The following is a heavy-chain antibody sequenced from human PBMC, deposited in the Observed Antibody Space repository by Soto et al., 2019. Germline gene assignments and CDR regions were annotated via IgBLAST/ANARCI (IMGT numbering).Heavy chain of an antibody. V-gene: IGHV5-51*03. CDR1: GYSFSNNW. J-gene: IGHJ5*02. D-gene: IGHD6-13*01. CDR2: MHPGDSDT. Sequence: EVQLVQSGAEVKKAGESLKISNKGSGYSFSNNWVGWVRQMPGKGLEWMGIMHPGDSDTRYSPSFQGQVTISADKSINTAYLQWSSLKPSDCAMYYCARHNRYSSTSFEGWFDPWGQGTLVTVSS. CDR3: ARHNRYSSTSFEGWFDP.